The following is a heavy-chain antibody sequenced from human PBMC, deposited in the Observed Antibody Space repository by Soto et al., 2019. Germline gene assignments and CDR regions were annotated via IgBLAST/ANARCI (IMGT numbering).Heavy chain of an antibody. Sequence: SETLSLTCAVYGGSFSGYYWSWIRQPPGKGLEWIGEVNHSGSTNYNPSLKSRVTISVDTSKNQFSLKLSSVTAADTAVYYCARRGDGYKVRSRLGPNLDYWGQGTLVTVS. CDR3: ARRGDGYKVRSRLGPNLDY. D-gene: IGHD5-12*01. CDR2: VNHSGST. J-gene: IGHJ4*02. CDR1: GGSFSGYY. V-gene: IGHV4-34*01.